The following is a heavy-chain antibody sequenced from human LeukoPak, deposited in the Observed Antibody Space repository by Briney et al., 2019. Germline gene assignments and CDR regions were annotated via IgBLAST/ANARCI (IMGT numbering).Heavy chain of an antibody. Sequence: PGGSLRLSCEASGLCFTNYAMMWVRQAPGKGLQWISTLTGYGGAYYADSGEGRFIISRDISKNTMFLQMYSLRAEDTAVYYCAKGAAAGKVDWFDPWGQGTLVTVSS. D-gene: IGHD6-13*01. J-gene: IGHJ5*02. V-gene: IGHV3-23*01. CDR2: LTGYGGA. CDR3: AKGAAAGKVDWFDP. CDR1: GLCFTNYA.